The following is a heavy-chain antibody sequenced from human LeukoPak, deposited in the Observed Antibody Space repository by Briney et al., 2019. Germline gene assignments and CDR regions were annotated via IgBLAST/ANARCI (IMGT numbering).Heavy chain of an antibody. Sequence: SQTLSLTCTVSGGSISSGGYYWSWIRQPPGKGLEWIGYIYHSGSTYYNPSLKSRVTISVDRSKNQFSLKLSSVTAADTAVYYCARGSSAWLATDAFDIWGQGTMVTVSS. CDR1: GGSISSGGYY. D-gene: IGHD3-9*01. V-gene: IGHV4-30-2*01. CDR2: IYHSGST. CDR3: ARGSSAWLATDAFDI. J-gene: IGHJ3*02.